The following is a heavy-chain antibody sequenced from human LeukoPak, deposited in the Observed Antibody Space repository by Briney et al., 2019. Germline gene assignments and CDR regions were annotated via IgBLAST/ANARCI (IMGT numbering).Heavy chain of an antibody. J-gene: IGHJ3*02. CDR1: GFTFSTYS. CDR3: ARARGRSINDAFDI. D-gene: IGHD3-16*01. V-gene: IGHV3-21*01. Sequence: PGGSLSLSCAASGFTFSTYSMNWVRQAPGKGLEWVSCISTRSTYIYYADSVKGRFTISRDNAKNSLYLQMNSLGAEDTAVYYCARARGRSINDAFDIWGQGTMVTVSS. CDR2: ISTRSTYI.